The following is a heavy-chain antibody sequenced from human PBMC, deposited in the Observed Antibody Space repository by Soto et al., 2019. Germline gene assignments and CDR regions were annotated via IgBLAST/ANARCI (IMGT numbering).Heavy chain of an antibody. V-gene: IGHV3-74*03. CDR3: ARDLSGRADV. CDR2: LNEDGSFT. D-gene: IGHD3-10*01. Sequence: PGGSLRLSCVASEFTFSSYWMHWVRQVPGKGLVWVSRLNEDGSFTSYADSVKGRFSIFRDNAKKTLYLQMNSLSAEDSAVYYCARDLSGRADVWGQGTPVTVSS. J-gene: IGHJ6*02. CDR1: EFTFSSYW.